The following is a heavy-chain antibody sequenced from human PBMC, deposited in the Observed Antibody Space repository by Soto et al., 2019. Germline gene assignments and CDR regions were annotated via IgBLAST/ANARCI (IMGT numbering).Heavy chain of an antibody. CDR1: GFTFSSYW. CDR3: ARGWEGYFDY. V-gene: IGHV3-7*03. CDR2: INRDGSEK. Sequence: EMQLVESGGGLVQPGGSLRLSCAVSGFTFSSYWMGWVRQAPGTGLEWVANINRDGSEKHYVDSVEGRFTISRDNAKNSLYLHINSLRVDDTAVYYCARGWEGYFDYWSQGPLVTVSS. D-gene: IGHD1-26*01. J-gene: IGHJ4*02.